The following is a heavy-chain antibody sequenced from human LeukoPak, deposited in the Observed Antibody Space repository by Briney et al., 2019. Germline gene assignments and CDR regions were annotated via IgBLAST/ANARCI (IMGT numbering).Heavy chain of an antibody. D-gene: IGHD3-3*01. Sequence: GGSLRLSCVASGFTFTRNWMGWVRQAPGKGLEWVANINEYGSQKHYVDSVKGRFTISRDNAKNSLYLQMNSLRAEDTAVYYCARDGGRNFDFWGQGTLVTVSS. J-gene: IGHJ4*02. CDR3: ARDGGRNFDF. CDR1: GFTFTRNW. V-gene: IGHV3-7*01. CDR2: INEYGSQK.